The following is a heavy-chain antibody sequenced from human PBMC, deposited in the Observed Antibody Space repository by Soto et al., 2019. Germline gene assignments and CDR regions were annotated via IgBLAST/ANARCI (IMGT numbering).Heavy chain of an antibody. D-gene: IGHD1-26*01. CDR3: ARRYGSAIDF. CDR1: GGSISSWY. Sequence: SETLSLTCTVSGGSISSWYWTWIRQPPGKGLEWIGYIYYSGSTNYNPSLKSRVTISVDTSKNQFSLKLSSVTAADTAVYYCARRYGSAIDFWGQGTLVTVS. J-gene: IGHJ4*02. CDR2: IYYSGST. V-gene: IGHV4-59*08.